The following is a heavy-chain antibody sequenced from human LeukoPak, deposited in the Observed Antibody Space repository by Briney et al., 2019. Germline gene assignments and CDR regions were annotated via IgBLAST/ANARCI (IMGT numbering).Heavy chain of an antibody. CDR2: MSYDGSNN. J-gene: IGHJ5*02. V-gene: IGHV3-30*18. CDR1: GFTFSSYG. Sequence: GGSLRLSCAASGFTFSSYGMHWVRQAPGKGLEWVAVMSYDGSNNYYADSVKGRFTISRDTSKNTLYLQMNSLRSEDTAVYYCAKASLSNGSGGHNWFDPWGQGTLVTVSS. CDR3: AKASLSNGSGGHNWFDP. D-gene: IGHD6-19*01.